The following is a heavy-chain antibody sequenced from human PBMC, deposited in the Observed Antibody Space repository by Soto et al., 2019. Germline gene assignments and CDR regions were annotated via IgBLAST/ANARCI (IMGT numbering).Heavy chain of an antibody. V-gene: IGHV4-39*01. J-gene: IGHJ2*01. CDR2: IYYSGST. CDR1: GGSISSSSYY. Sequence: LSLTCTVSGGSISSSSYYWGWIRQPPGKGLEWIGSIYYSGSTYYNPSLKSRVTISVDTSKNQFSLKLSSVTAADTAVYYCERPATGYWYFDLWGRGTLVTVSS. CDR3: ERPATGYWYFDL.